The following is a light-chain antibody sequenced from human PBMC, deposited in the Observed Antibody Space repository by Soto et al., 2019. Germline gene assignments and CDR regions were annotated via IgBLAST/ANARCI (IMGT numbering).Light chain of an antibody. CDR3: SSYAGSNNYV. CDR1: SSDVGTYKF. V-gene: IGLV2-8*01. Sequence: QSLLTQPPSASGSPGQSVTISCTGTSSDVGTYKFVSWYQQHPGKAPKLMIYEVSKRPSGVPDRFSGSKSGNTASLTVSGLQAEDEAEYYCSSYAGSNNYVFGTGTKLTVL. J-gene: IGLJ1*01. CDR2: EVS.